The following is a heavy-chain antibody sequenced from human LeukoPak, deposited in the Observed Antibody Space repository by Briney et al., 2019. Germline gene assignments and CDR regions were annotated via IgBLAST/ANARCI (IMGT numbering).Heavy chain of an antibody. J-gene: IGHJ6*02. CDR1: GGSISSSSYY. V-gene: IGHV4-39*07. Sequence: SETLSLTCTISGGSISSSSYYWSWIRQPPGKGLEWIGEINHSGSTNYNPSLKSRVTISVDTSKNQFSPKLSSVTAADTAVYYCARGQGVRGVVYYGMDVWGQGTTVTVSS. CDR2: INHSGST. CDR3: ARGQGVRGVVYYGMDV. D-gene: IGHD3-10*01.